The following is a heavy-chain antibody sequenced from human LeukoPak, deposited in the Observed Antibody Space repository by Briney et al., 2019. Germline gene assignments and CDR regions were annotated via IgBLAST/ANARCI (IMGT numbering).Heavy chain of an antibody. D-gene: IGHD3-16*01. CDR2: IKSKTDGGTT. J-gene: IGHJ4*02. Sequence: GGSLRLSCAASGFAFSNAWMSWVRQAPGKGLEWVGRIKSKTDGGTTDYAAPVKGRFTISRDDSKNTLYLQMNSLKTEDTAVYYCTTDHDDDYGDYWGQGTLVTVSS. CDR1: GFAFSNAW. V-gene: IGHV3-15*01. CDR3: TTDHDDDYGDY.